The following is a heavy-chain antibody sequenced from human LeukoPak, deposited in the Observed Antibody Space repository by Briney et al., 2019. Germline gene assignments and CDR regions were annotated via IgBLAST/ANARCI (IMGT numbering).Heavy chain of an antibody. CDR2: ISSSGSTI. V-gene: IGHV3-11*04. D-gene: IGHD3-10*01. J-gene: IGHJ4*02. CDR1: GFTFSDYY. CDR3: AGTYYYGSGIYDF. Sequence: PGGSLRLSCAASGFTFSDYYMRWIRQAPGKGLEWVSYISSSGSTIYYADSVKGRFTISRDNAKNSLYLQMNSLRAEDTAVYYCAGTYYYGSGIYDFWGQGTLVTVSS.